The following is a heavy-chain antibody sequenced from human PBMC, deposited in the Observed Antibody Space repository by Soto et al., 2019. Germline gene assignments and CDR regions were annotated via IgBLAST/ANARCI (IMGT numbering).Heavy chain of an antibody. CDR2: ISGSGGST. V-gene: IGHV3-23*01. CDR1: GFTFSSYA. CDR3: ARAGVTPDFFDY. Sequence: EMHLLESGGGLVQRGGSLRLSCAASGFTFSSYAMTWVRQAPGKGLEWVSAISGSGGSTYYADSVKGRFTISRDNSKNTLYLQMNSLRGEDTAVYYCARAGVTPDFFDYWGQGTRVTVSS. D-gene: IGHD3-10*01. J-gene: IGHJ4*02.